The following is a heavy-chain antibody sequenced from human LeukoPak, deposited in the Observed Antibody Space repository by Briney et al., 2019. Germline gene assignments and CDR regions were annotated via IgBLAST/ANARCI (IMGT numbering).Heavy chain of an antibody. CDR3: VSWAGGNSDVASFDY. D-gene: IGHD2-21*01. CDR1: GYTSSGYS. V-gene: IGHV1-2*02. Sequence: GASVKASSPGSGYTSSGYSIDSGCHRPGPGGGWIWWISRYSGATKLAQKFQGRVTLTRDTSISTAYVELSNLASDDTGVYYCVSWAGGNSDVASFDYWGQGTLVIVSS. J-gene: IGHJ4*02. CDR2: ISRYSGAT.